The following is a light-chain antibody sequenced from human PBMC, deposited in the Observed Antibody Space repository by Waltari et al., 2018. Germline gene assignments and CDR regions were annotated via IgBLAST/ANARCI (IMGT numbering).Light chain of an antibody. CDR1: SGPVSTTSY. CDR2: KGS. V-gene: IGLV8-61*01. Sequence: QTVVTQEPSLSVSPGGTVTLTCALTSGPVSTTSYATWYQPTPGQPPRTLVYKGSSRSSGVPDRFSGSILGNKAALTITGAQADDESNYYCSLYMGSGIWVFGGGTKLTVL. J-gene: IGLJ3*02. CDR3: SLYMGSGIWV.